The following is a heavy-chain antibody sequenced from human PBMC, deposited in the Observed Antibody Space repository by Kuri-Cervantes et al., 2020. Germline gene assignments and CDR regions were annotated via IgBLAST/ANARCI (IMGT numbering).Heavy chain of an antibody. J-gene: IGHJ6*03. CDR1: GFTFSSYS. V-gene: IGHV3-48*01. CDR2: ISSSSSTI. Sequence: GGSLRLSCAASGFTFSSYSMNWVRQAPGKGLEWVSYISSSSSTIYYADSVKGRFTISRDNSKNMLYLQMNNLKTDDTAVYFCAKVQGYKYYYMDVWGKGTTVTVSS. CDR3: AKVQGYKYYYMDV.